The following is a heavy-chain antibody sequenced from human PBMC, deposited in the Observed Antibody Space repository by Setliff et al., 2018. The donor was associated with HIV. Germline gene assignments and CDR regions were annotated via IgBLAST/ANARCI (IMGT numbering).Heavy chain of an antibody. Sequence: LSLTCTVSGGSIGSGGYYWSWIRQHPGKGLEWIGYIYYSGSTYYNPSFKRRLSISVDTSKNQFSLKLSSVTAADTAVYYCARSTYYFDSSGYKYNWFDPWGQGTQVTVSS. J-gene: IGHJ5*02. D-gene: IGHD3-22*01. V-gene: IGHV4-31*03. CDR3: ARSTYYFDSSGYKYNWFDP. CDR2: IYYSGST. CDR1: GGSIGSGGYY.